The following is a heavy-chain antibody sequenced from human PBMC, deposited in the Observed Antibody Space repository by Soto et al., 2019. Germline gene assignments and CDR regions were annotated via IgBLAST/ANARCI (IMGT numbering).Heavy chain of an antibody. CDR3: ARGRGGVQH. CDR1: GGSISSDYW. D-gene: IGHD3-10*01. Sequence: SETLSLTCAVSGGSISSDYWWIWVRQAPGKGLEWIGEIYHTGGTNYNASLKSRVSISVDTSKNQFSLKLSFVTAADTAVYYCARGRGGVQHWGQGTLVTVSS. CDR2: IYHTGGT. J-gene: IGHJ1*01. V-gene: IGHV4-4*02.